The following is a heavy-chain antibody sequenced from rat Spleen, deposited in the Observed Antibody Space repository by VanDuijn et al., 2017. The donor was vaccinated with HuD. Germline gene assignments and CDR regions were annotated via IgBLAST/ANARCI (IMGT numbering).Heavy chain of an antibody. V-gene: IGHV5-7*01. D-gene: IGHD3-4*01. CDR1: EFTFSDYN. J-gene: IGHJ3*01. CDR2: ISPNGGST. Sequence: EVQLVESGGGLVQPGRSLKLSCAASEFTFSDYNMAWVRQAPKKGLEWVAYISPNGGSTYYRDSVKGRFTISRDNAKSTLYLQMDSLRSEDTATCYCATLTPLFAYWGQGTLVTVSS. CDR3: ATLTPLFAY.